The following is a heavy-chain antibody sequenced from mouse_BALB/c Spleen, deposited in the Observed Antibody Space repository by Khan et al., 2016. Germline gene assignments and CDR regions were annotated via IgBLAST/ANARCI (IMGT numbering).Heavy chain of an antibody. V-gene: IGHV4-1*02. CDR3: ASTCWYFDV. Sequence: EVKLLESGGGLVQPGGSLKLSCAASGFDFSRYWMRWVRQAPGKGLEWIGEINPDSSKINYTPSLKGKFIMTRDNAKNTLYMQMSKVRSEDTALYYCASTCWYFDVWGAGTTLTVSS. CDR1: GFDFSRYW. CDR2: INPDSSKI. J-gene: IGHJ1*01.